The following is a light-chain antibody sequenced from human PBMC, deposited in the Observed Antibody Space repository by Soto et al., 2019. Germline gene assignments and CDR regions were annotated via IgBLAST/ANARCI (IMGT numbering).Light chain of an antibody. CDR2: LAS. CDR1: LGIRNY. J-gene: IGKJ4*01. V-gene: IGKV1-9*01. CDR3: QYLNSFPLT. Sequence: IQLTQSPSSLSASVGDRVTITCRASLGIRNYLAWYQQKPGKAPNLLIYLASTLQGGVPSRFSGSGSGTDFSLTISSLQPEDVATYYCQYLNSFPLTFGGGTKVELK.